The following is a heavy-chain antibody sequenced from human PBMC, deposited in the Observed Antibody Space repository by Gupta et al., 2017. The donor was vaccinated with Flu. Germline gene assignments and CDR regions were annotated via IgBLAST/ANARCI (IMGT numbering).Heavy chain of an antibody. Sequence: EVQLVESGGGLVKPGGSLRLSCAASGFTFSSYSMNWVRQAPGKGLEWVSSISSSSSYIYYADSVKGRFTISRDNAKNSLYLQMNSLRAEDTAVYYCARDLTSSSSWVYYYYYGMDVWGQGTTVTVSS. D-gene: IGHD6-13*01. CDR2: ISSSSSYI. CDR3: ARDLTSSSSWVYYYYYGMDV. CDR1: GFTFSSYS. J-gene: IGHJ6*02. V-gene: IGHV3-21*01.